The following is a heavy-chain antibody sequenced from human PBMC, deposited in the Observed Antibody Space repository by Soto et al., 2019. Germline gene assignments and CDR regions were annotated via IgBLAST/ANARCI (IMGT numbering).Heavy chain of an antibody. Sequence: QVQLVESGGGVVQPGRSLRLSCAASGFTFSSYAMHWVRQAPGKGLEWVAVISYDGSNKYYADSVKGRFTISRDNSKNTLYLQMNSLRAEDTAVYYCARDLTTVTASYYFDYWGQGTLVTVSS. CDR3: ARDLTTVTASYYFDY. CDR2: ISYDGSNK. J-gene: IGHJ4*02. D-gene: IGHD4-17*01. V-gene: IGHV3-30-3*01. CDR1: GFTFSSYA.